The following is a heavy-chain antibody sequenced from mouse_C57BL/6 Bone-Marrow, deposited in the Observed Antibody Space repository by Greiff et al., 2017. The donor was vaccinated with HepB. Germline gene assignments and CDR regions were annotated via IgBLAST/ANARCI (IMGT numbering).Heavy chain of an antibody. V-gene: IGHV5-6*01. D-gene: IGHD2-14*01. CDR3: AIDRVDYYFDY. Sequence: EVHLEESGGDLVKPGGSLKLSCVTSGFTFSTSGMYWVRQTPDKRLEWVATINTGGTYTYYPDSVKGRFTISNDTAKSTLFLQMRSLKSEDTARYYCAIDRVDYYFDYWGQGTTLTVSS. CDR2: INTGGTYT. J-gene: IGHJ2*01. CDR1: GFTFSTSG.